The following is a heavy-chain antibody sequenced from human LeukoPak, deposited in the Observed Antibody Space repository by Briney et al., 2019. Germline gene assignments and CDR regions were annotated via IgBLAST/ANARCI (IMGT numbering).Heavy chain of an antibody. CDR1: GYNFINYW. Sequence: GESLKISCKGSGYNFINYWIGWVRQMPGKGLEWMGIIYPGDSDTRYSPSFQGQVTISADKSISTAYLQWSSLKASDTAIYYCARHSGAMGQNAFDIWGQGTMVTVSS. D-gene: IGHD3-10*01. CDR3: ARHSGAMGQNAFDI. CDR2: IYPGDSDT. J-gene: IGHJ3*02. V-gene: IGHV5-51*01.